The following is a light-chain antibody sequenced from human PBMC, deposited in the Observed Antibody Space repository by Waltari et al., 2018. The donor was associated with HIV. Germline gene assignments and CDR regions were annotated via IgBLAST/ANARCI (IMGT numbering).Light chain of an antibody. CDR1: SSNIWRNY. V-gene: IGLV1-51*01. CDR3: GTWDSSLGGWV. J-gene: IGLJ3*02. Sequence: QSVLTQPPSVSAAPGQKVTISCSGSSSNIWRNYVSWYQQLPGAAPKLLIYDTTELPSGIPDRFSGSKSGTSATLGITGLQTGDEADYYCGTWDSSLGGWVFGGGTKLAVL. CDR2: DTT.